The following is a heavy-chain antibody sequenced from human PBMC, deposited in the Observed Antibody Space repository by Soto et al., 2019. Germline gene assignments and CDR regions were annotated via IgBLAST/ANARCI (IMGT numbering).Heavy chain of an antibody. V-gene: IGHV3-49*03. CDR2: IRSKAYGGTT. CDR1: GFTFGDYA. Sequence: GGSLRLSCTASGFTFGDYATSWFRQAPGKGLEWVGFIRSKAYGGTTEYAASVKGRFTISRDDSKSIAYLQMNSLKTEDTAVYYCTNIVVVPAAIRPRVAGDYYYGMDVWGQGTTVTVSS. CDR3: TNIVVVPAAIRPRVAGDYYYGMDV. D-gene: IGHD2-2*01. J-gene: IGHJ6*02.